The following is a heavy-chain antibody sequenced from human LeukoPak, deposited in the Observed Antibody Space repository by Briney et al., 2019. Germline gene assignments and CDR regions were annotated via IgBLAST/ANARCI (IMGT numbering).Heavy chain of an antibody. J-gene: IGHJ3*02. V-gene: IGHV3-21*01. D-gene: IGHD6-19*01. CDR1: GFTFSSYS. Sequence: PGGSLRLSCAASGFTFSSYSMNWVRQAPGKGLEWDSSISSSSSSYIYYADSVKGRFTISRDNAKNSLYLQMNSLRAEDTAVYYCARGGISSGRYRGAFDIWGQGTMVTVSS. CDR3: ARGGISSGRYRGAFDI. CDR2: ISSSSSSYI.